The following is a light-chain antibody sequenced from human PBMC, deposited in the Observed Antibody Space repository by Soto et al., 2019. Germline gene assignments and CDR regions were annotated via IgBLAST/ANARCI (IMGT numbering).Light chain of an antibody. CDR3: SSYAGSSSYF. J-gene: IGLJ1*01. CDR2: DVS. Sequence: QSVLTQPPSASGSPGQSVTISCTGTSSDVGGYNYVSWYQQHPGKAPKLMIYDVSKRPSGVPDRFSGSKSGNTASLTVSGLQAEDEADYYCSSYAGSSSYFFGTGTKLTVL. V-gene: IGLV2-8*01. CDR1: SSDVGGYNY.